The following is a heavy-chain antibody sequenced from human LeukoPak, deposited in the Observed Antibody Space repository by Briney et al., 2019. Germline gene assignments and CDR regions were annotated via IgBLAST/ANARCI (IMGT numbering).Heavy chain of an antibody. CDR2: IYHSGST. D-gene: IGHD3-10*01. Sequence: PSETLSLTCAVSGGSIRSSNWWSWVRQPPGKGLEWIGEIYHSGSTNYNPSLKSRVTISVDKSKNQFSLKLSSVTAADTAVYYCAGRSYGSGSYYLSWFDPWGQGTLVTVSS. J-gene: IGHJ5*02. CDR1: GGSIRSSNW. V-gene: IGHV4-4*02. CDR3: AGRSYGSGSYYLSWFDP.